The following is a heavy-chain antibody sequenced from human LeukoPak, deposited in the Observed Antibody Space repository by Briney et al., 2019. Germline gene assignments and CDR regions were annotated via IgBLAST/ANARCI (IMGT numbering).Heavy chain of an antibody. CDR3: ARECGGDCYLL. Sequence: GGSLRLSCAASEFSVGSNYMSWVREAPGEGLEWGSLIYSGGSTYYADSVKCRFTISRDNSKNTLYLQMNSLRAEDTAVYYCARECGGDCYLLWGQGTLVTVSS. V-gene: IGHV3-66*01. D-gene: IGHD2-21*02. CDR2: IYSGGST. CDR1: EFSVGSNY. J-gene: IGHJ4*02.